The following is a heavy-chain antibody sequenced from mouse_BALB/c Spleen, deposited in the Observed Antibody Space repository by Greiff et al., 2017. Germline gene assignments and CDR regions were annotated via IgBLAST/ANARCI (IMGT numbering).Heavy chain of an antibody. Sequence: DVHLVESGGGLVKPGGSLKLSCAASGFTFSSYAMSWVRQTPEKRLEWVESISSGGSTYYPDSVKGRFTISRVNARNILYLQMRSLRAEDTAMYYCARGVTTVVAHFDYWGQGTTLTVFS. J-gene: IGHJ2*01. CDR3: ARGVTTVVAHFDY. V-gene: IGHV5-6-5*01. CDR1: GFTFSSYA. D-gene: IGHD1-1*01. CDR2: ISSGGST.